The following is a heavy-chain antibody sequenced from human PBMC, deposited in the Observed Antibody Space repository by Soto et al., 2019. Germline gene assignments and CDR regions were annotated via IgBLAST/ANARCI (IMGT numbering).Heavy chain of an antibody. CDR3: ATMGTPATGLYFFDY. D-gene: IGHD2-15*01. CDR1: GGSISSGNYY. J-gene: IGHJ4*02. CDR2: ISYSGST. V-gene: IGHV4-30-4*01. Sequence: PSETLSLTCTVSGGSISSGNYYWSWIRQPPGKGLEWIGFISYSGSTYYSTSLKSRVTISVDTSKSQFSLNLSFVTAADTAVYYCATMGTPATGLYFFDYWGQGTRVTVSS.